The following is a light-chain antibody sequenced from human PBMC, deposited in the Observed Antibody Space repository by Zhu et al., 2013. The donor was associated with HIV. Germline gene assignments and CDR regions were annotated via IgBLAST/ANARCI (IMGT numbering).Light chain of an antibody. CDR3: CSFAGSRAFYV. V-gene: IGLV2-8*01. Sequence: QSALTQPPSASGSPGQSVTISCTGTSSDVGGYNYVSWYQQHPGKAPKLMIYEVSKRPSGVPDRLSGSKSGNMASLTVSGLQAEDEGDYYCCSFAGSRAFYVFGTGTKVTVL. J-gene: IGLJ1*01. CDR2: EVS. CDR1: SSDVGGYNY.